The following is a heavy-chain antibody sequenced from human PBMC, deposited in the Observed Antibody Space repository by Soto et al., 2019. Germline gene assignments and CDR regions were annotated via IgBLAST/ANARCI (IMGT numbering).Heavy chain of an antibody. D-gene: IGHD4-17*01. Sequence: ASETLSLTCTVSGGSISSGGYYWSWIRQHPGKGLEWIGYIYYSGSTYYNPSLKSRVTISVDTSKNQFSLKLSSVTAADTAVYYCARDYGGNVGDYYYYGMDVWGQGTTVTVSS. V-gene: IGHV4-31*03. CDR3: ARDYGGNVGDYYYYGMDV. J-gene: IGHJ6*02. CDR2: IYYSGST. CDR1: GGSISSGGYY.